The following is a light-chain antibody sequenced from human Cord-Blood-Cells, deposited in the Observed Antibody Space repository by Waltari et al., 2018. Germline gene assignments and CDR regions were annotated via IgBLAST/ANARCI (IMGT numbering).Light chain of an antibody. CDR2: KAS. CDR3: QQYNSYSPT. CDR1: QSISSW. V-gene: IGKV1-5*03. J-gene: IGKJ4*01. Sequence: DIQMTQSPSTLSASVGDRVTITCRASQSISSWLARYQQKPGKAPKLLIYKASSLESGVPSRFSGSGSGTEFTLTISSLQPDDFATYYCQQYNSYSPTFGGGTKVEIK.